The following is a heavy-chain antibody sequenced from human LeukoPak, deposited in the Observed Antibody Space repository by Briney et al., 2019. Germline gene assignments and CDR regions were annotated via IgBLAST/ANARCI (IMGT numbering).Heavy chain of an antibody. CDR3: AKDPRGYSPYYFDY. D-gene: IGHD5-18*01. Sequence: GGSLRLSCAASGFTVSNSYMNWVRQAPGKGLEWVSAISGSGGSTYYADSVKGRFTTSRDNSKNTLYLQMNSLRAEDTAVYYCAKDPRGYSPYYFDYWGQGTLVTVSS. J-gene: IGHJ4*02. V-gene: IGHV3-23*01. CDR2: ISGSGGST. CDR1: GFTVSNSY.